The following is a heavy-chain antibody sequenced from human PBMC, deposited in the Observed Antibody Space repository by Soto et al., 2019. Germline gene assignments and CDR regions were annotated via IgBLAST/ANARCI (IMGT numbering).Heavy chain of an antibody. J-gene: IGHJ4*02. V-gene: IGHV4-34*01. D-gene: IGHD1-1*01. CDR1: GGSFSGYY. CDR2: INHSGST. Sequence: SETLSLTCAVYGGSFSGYYWSWIRQPPGKGLEWIGEINHSGSTNYNPSLKSRVTISVDTSKNEFSLKLSSVTAADTAVYYCTTGGDASKTGYWGQGTLVTVSS. CDR3: TTGGDASKTGY.